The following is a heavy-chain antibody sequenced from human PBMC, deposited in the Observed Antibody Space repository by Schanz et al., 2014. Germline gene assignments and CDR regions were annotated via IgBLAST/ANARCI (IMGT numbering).Heavy chain of an antibody. CDR2: IYIGGNT. D-gene: IGHD1-1*01. J-gene: IGHJ4*01. CDR1: GFSVGNKY. Sequence: EVQLVESGGGLVQPGGSLRLSCAASGFSVGNKYMNWVRQAPGKGLEWVSFIYIGGNTYYADSVKGRFTISRDNSKNTVYSQMNNLRAEDTGVYYCARGGASYDIDDWGRGTLVAVSS. V-gene: IGHV3-66*01. CDR3: ARGGASYDIDD.